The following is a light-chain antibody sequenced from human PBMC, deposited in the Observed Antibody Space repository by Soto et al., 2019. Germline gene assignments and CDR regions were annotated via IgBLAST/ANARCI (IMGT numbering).Light chain of an antibody. V-gene: IGLV2-14*03. Sequence: QSVLTQPASVSGSPGQSITISCTGTSSDVGNYNYVSWYQQHPGKVPKLMIYDVSNRPSGVSNRFSGSKSGNTASLTISGLQAEDEADYYCSSYTSSSTVVFGGGTKLTVL. CDR1: SSDVGNYNY. J-gene: IGLJ2*01. CDR2: DVS. CDR3: SSYTSSSTVV.